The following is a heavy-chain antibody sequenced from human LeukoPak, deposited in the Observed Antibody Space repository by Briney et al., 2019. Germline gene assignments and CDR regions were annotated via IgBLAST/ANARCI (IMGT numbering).Heavy chain of an antibody. V-gene: IGHV3-74*03. CDR3: TRSGYSNGYDF. CDR2: ITPDGGST. J-gene: IGHJ4*02. D-gene: IGHD6-19*01. CDR1: GFTFSGHW. Sequence: GGSLILSCVASGFTFSGHWMHWVRQVPGKGLVAVSRITPDGGSTAYADSVKGRFTISRDNDKNTLYLEMNSLTAEDTALYYCTRSGYSNGYDFWGQGTLVTVSS.